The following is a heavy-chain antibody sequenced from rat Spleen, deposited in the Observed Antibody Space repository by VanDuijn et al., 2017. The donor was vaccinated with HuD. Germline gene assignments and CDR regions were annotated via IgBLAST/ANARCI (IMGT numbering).Heavy chain of an antibody. J-gene: IGHJ2*01. Sequence: EVQLVESGGGLVQPGRSMKLSCAASGFTFSNYDMAWVRQAPTKGLEWVASINYDGSSIYYRDSVKGRFTISRDNAKSTLYLQMDSLRSDDTATYYCTTGAQPRDWGQGVMVTVSS. CDR3: TTGAQPRD. CDR2: INYDGSSI. D-gene: IGHD1-10*01. CDR1: GFTFSNYD. V-gene: IGHV5-20*01.